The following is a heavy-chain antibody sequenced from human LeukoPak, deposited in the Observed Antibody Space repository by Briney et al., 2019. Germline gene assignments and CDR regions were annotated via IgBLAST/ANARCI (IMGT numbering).Heavy chain of an antibody. D-gene: IGHD2-2*01. CDR1: GYTFTSYD. Sequence: GASVKVSCKASGYTFTSYDINWVRQATGQGLEWMGWMNPNSGNTGYAQKFQGRVTITRNTSISTAYMELSSLRSEDTAAYYCARGRPRGRYCSSTSCPADFDYWGQGTLVTVSS. J-gene: IGHJ4*02. V-gene: IGHV1-8*03. CDR2: MNPNSGNT. CDR3: ARGRPRGRYCSSTSCPADFDY.